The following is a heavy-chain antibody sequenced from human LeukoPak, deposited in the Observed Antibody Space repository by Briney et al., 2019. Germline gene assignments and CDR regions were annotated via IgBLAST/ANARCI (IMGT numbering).Heavy chain of an antibody. CDR2: ISGSGGST. CDR1: GFTCSSYA. V-gene: IGHV3-23*01. D-gene: IGHD2-2*01. CDR3: AKSLVVVPAVGVFDY. J-gene: IGHJ4*02. Sequence: GGSLRLSCAASGFTCSSYAMSWVRQAPGKGLEWVSAISGSGGSTYYADSVKGRFTISRDNSKNTLYLQINSLRAEDTAVYYCAKSLVVVPAVGVFDYWGQGTLVTVSS.